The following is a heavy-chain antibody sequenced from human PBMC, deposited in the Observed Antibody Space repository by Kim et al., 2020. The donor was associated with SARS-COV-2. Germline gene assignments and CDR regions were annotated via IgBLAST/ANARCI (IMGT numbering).Heavy chain of an antibody. J-gene: IGHJ3*02. CDR3: TTVWVGATPRGSAFDI. Sequence: PVKGRFTISRDDAKNTLYLQMNSLKTEDTAVYYCTTVWVGATPRGSAFDIWGQGTMVTVSS. D-gene: IGHD1-26*01. V-gene: IGHV3-15*01.